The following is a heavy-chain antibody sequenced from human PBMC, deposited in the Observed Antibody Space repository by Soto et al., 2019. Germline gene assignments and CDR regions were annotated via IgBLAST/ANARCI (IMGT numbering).Heavy chain of an antibody. V-gene: IGHV4-59*01. CDR1: GGSISSYY. Sequence: PSETLSLTCTVSGGSISSYYWSWIRQPPGKGLEWIGYIYYSGSTNYNPSLKSRVTISVDTSKNQFSLKLSSVTAADTAVYYCAREHQEPVLRFLEWLPEPCPFDYWGQGTLVTVSS. D-gene: IGHD3-3*01. CDR3: AREHQEPVLRFLEWLPEPCPFDY. J-gene: IGHJ4*02. CDR2: IYYSGST.